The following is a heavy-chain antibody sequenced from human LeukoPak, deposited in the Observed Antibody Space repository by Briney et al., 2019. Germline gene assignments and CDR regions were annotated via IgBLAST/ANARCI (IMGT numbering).Heavy chain of an antibody. CDR1: SNYA. V-gene: IGHV3-23*01. CDR2: ISGGGGST. D-gene: IGHD1-14*01. Sequence: GGSLRLSCAAFSNYAVGWVRQAPGKGLEWVSVISGGGGSTFYADSVKGRFTVSRDDSKNTLYLQMISLRAEDTAVYYCAKAPTSYLPLYYFDYWGQGTLVTVSS. CDR3: AKAPTSYLPLYYFDY. J-gene: IGHJ4*02.